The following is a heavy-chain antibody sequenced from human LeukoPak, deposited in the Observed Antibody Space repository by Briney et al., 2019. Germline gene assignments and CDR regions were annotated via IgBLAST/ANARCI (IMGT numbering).Heavy chain of an antibody. V-gene: IGHV4-39*01. D-gene: IGHD1-26*01. CDR1: GGSITGSSYY. J-gene: IGHJ4*02. CDR3: ARHPLHGSYYSGSYDY. CDR2: IYYSGST. Sequence: PSETLSLTCTISGGSITGSSYYWGWIRQPPGKGLEWIGSIYYSGSTYYNPSLKSRVTISVDTSKNQFSLKLSSVTAADTAVYYCARHPLHGSYYSGSYDYWGQGTLVTVSS.